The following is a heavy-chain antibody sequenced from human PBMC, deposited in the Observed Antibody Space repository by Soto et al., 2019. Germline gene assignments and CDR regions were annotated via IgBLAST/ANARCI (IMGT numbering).Heavy chain of an antibody. Sequence: EVQLLESGGGLVQPGGSLRLSCAASGFTFSIYAMSWVRQAPGKGLEWVSAISGSGGSTSYADSVKGRFTISRDNSKNTLYLQMNGLRAEDTAVNYCGKDRAVAGKQAFDYWGRGTLVTVSS. CDR2: ISGSGGST. CDR3: GKDRAVAGKQAFDY. V-gene: IGHV3-23*01. D-gene: IGHD6-19*01. J-gene: IGHJ4*02. CDR1: GFTFSIYA.